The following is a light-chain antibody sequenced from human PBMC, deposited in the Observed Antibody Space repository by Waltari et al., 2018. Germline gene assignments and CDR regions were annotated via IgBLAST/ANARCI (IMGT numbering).Light chain of an antibody. J-gene: IGLJ1*01. CDR2: EVN. CDR3: SSYAGTNSYV. CDR1: SSDVGGYSH. V-gene: IGLV2-8*01. Sequence: QSALTQPPSASGSPGQSVTIPCTGTSSDVGGYSHVSWYQQHPGKAPTLVIYEVNKRPSGVPDRFSGSKSGTVASLTVSGLQPEDEADYFCSSYAGTNSYVFGTGTKVTVL.